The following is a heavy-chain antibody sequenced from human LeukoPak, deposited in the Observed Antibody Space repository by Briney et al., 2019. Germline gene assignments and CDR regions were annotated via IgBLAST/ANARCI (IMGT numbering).Heavy chain of an antibody. CDR3: AREKPAATEWRGWFDP. J-gene: IGHJ5*02. CDR1: GGPISRGGYY. V-gene: IGHV4-31*03. D-gene: IGHD2-2*01. CDR2: IYYSGST. Sequence: PSETLSLTCTVSGGPISRGGYYSRSLRQHPGKGPDSLGYIYYSGSTYYNPSLKSRATISVDTSKNQFSLKLSPVTAADTAVYYCAREKPAATEWRGWFDPWGQGTLATVSS.